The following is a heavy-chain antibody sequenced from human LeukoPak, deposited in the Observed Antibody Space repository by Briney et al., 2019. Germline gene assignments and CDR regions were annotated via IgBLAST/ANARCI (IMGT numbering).Heavy chain of an antibody. CDR3: AKGLAAAGFPYYFDY. CDR1: GFTFSSYA. V-gene: IGHV3-23*01. J-gene: IGHJ4*02. D-gene: IGHD6-13*01. Sequence: GSLRLSCAASGFTFSSYATSWVRQAPGKGLEWVSAISGSGGSTYYADSVKGRFTISRDNSKNTLYLQMNSLRAEDTAVYYCAKGLAAAGFPYYFDYWGQGTLVTVSS. CDR2: ISGSGGST.